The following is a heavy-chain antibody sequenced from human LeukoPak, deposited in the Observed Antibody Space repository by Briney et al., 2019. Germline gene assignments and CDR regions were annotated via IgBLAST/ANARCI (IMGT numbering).Heavy chain of an antibody. D-gene: IGHD1-26*01. V-gene: IGHV3-48*04. Sequence: GGSLRLSCAASGFTFSSIAMGWVRQAPGKGLEWVSYISSSSSTIYYADSVKGRFTISRDNAKNSLYLQMNCLRAEDTAVYYCARGGRSDYWGQGTQVTVSS. CDR3: ARGGRSDY. CDR2: ISSSSSTI. CDR1: GFTFSSIA. J-gene: IGHJ4*02.